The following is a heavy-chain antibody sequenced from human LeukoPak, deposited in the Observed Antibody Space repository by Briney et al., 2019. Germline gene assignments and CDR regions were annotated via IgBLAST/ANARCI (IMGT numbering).Heavy chain of an antibody. CDR2: ITGSGGST. D-gene: IGHD3-3*01. Sequence: HPGGYLRLSCAASGFTFSNYAMSWVRQAPGKGLEWVSAITGSGGSTNYADSVKGRITISRDNSKNTLYLQMQSLRAEDTAVYYCAKDRFCCGYTGWQFDYWGQGSLVTVSS. J-gene: IGHJ4*02. CDR1: GFTFSNYA. V-gene: IGHV3-23*01. CDR3: AKDRFCCGYTGWQFDY.